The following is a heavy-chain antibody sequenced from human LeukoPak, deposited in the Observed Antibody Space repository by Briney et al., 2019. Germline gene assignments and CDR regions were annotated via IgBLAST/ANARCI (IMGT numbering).Heavy chain of an antibody. V-gene: IGHV3-9*01. CDR2: ISWNSGSI. CDR1: GFTFDDYA. Sequence: GRSLRLSCAASGFTFDDYAMHWVRQAPGKGLEWVSGISWNSGSIGYADSVKGRFTISRDNAKNSLYLQMNSLRAEDTALYYCAKYMAPDIVVVPAAEYGMDVWGQGTTVTVSS. D-gene: IGHD2-2*01. J-gene: IGHJ6*02. CDR3: AKYMAPDIVVVPAAEYGMDV.